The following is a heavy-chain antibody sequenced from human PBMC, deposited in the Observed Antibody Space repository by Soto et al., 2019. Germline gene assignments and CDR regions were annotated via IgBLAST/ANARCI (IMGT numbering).Heavy chain of an antibody. CDR2: ISTFHGSI. J-gene: IGHJ4*02. Sequence: ASVKVSCKAAGYTFTSHGISWVRQAPGQGPEWMGWISTFHGSINYAQKFQGRVTMTTDTSTSTAYMELRSLRSDDTAVYYCARFYSSGWPRGYFDYWGQGTPVTVSS. CDR3: ARFYSSGWPRGYFDY. D-gene: IGHD6-19*01. V-gene: IGHV1-18*01. CDR1: GYTFTSHG.